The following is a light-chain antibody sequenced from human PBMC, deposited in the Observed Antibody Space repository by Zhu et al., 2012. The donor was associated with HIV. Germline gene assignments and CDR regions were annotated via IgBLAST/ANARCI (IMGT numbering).Light chain of an antibody. Sequence: IVLTQSPATLSLSPGDRATLACRASQSINSNYLIWYQQKPGQAPRPLIYGASDRASGVPHRFSGSGSGTDFTLTISRLEPEDFAVYYCHQYDRSWTFGQGTKVEIK. CDR2: GAS. J-gene: IGKJ1*01. V-gene: IGKV3-20*01. CDR3: HQYDRSWT. CDR1: QSINSNY.